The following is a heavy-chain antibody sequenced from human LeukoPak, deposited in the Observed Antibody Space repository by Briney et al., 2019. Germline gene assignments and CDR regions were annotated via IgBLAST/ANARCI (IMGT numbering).Heavy chain of an antibody. D-gene: IGHD5-18*01. J-gene: IGHJ4*02. V-gene: IGHV4-59*01. CDR3: ARVSLGYSYGSPYYFDY. Sequence: SETLSLTCTVPGGSISSYYWSWIRQPPGKGLEWIGYIYYSGSTNYNPSLKSRVTISVDTSKNQFSLKLSSVTAADTAVYYCARVSLGYSYGSPYYFDYWGQGTLVTVSS. CDR1: GGSISSYY. CDR2: IYYSGST.